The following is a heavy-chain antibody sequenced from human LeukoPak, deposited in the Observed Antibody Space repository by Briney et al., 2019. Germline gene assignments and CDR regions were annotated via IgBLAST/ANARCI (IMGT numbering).Heavy chain of an antibody. J-gene: IGHJ4*02. V-gene: IGHV3-21*04. D-gene: IGHD3-16*01. CDR3: AKEAEGELHWGGYFEY. CDR1: GFTFSKYG. Sequence: PGGSLRLSCAASGFTFSKYGMNWVRQAPGKGLEWVSSIGSSGNDIYYADSVKGRFTISRDNSKNTLYLELNSLRAEDSAVYYCAKEAEGELHWGGYFEYWGQGTLVTVSS. CDR2: IGSSGNDI.